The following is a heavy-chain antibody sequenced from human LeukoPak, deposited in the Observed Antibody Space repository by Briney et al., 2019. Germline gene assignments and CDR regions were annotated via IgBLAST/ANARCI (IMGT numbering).Heavy chain of an antibody. V-gene: IGHV4-59*01. Sequence: PSETLSLTCTVSGGSISSYYWSWIRQPPGKGLEWIGYIYYSGSTNYNPSLKSRVTISVDTCKNQFSLKLSSVTAADTAVYYCAREGYGSGSYFDYWGQGTLVTVSS. CDR3: AREGYGSGSYFDY. J-gene: IGHJ4*02. CDR1: GGSISSYY. CDR2: IYYSGST. D-gene: IGHD3-10*01.